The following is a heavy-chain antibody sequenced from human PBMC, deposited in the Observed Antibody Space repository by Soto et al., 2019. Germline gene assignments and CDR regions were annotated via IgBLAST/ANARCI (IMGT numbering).Heavy chain of an antibody. CDR2: INPSGGST. Sequence: ASVNVSCKASGYTFTSYYMHWVRQAPGQGLEWMGIINPSGGSTSYAQKFQGRVTMTRDTSTSTVYMELSSLRSEDTAVYYCARVSLDYYYGMDVWGQGTTVTLSS. CDR1: GYTFTSYY. CDR3: ARVSLDYYYGMDV. V-gene: IGHV1-46*01. J-gene: IGHJ6*02. D-gene: IGHD3-16*02.